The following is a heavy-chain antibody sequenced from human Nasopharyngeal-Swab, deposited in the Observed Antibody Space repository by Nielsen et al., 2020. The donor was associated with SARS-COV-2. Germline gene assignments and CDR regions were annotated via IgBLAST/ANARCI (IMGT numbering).Heavy chain of an antibody. V-gene: IGHV3-30-3*01. CDR2: ISNDGINK. CDR3: AREEIIFGATPSY. D-gene: IGHD1-26*01. J-gene: IGHJ4*02. Sequence: GGSLRLSCAASGFTFSSYAMHWVRQAPGKGLEWVAVISNDGINKYYADSVKGRFTISRDNSKNTLYLQMNSLRAEDTAVYYCAREEIIFGATPSYWGQGTLVTVSS. CDR1: GFTFSSYA.